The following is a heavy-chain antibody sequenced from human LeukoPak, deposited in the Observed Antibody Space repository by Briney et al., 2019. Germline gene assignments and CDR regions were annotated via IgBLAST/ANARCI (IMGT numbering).Heavy chain of an antibody. D-gene: IGHD3-22*01. J-gene: IGHJ3*02. CDR1: GGSISSYY. Sequence: PSETLSLTCTVSGGSISSYYWSWIRQPPGKGLEWIGYIYYSGGTNYNPSLKSRVTISVDTSKNQFSLKLSSVTAADTAVYYCAREGYYDSSGYSIDAFDIWGQGTMVTVSS. V-gene: IGHV4-59*01. CDR3: AREGYYDSSGYSIDAFDI. CDR2: IYYSGGT.